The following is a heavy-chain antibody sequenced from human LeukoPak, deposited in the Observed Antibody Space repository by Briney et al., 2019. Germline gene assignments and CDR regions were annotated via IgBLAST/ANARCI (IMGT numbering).Heavy chain of an antibody. CDR1: GFTFSSYS. J-gene: IGHJ4*02. D-gene: IGHD3-10*01. CDR2: ISSRSSYI. Sequence: GGSLRLSCAASGFTFSSYSMNWVRQAPGKGLEWVSSISSRSSYIYYADSVKGRFTISRDNAKNSLYLQMNSLRVEDTAVYYCARVDYYGSGSSLFDYWGQGTLVTVSS. V-gene: IGHV3-21*01. CDR3: ARVDYYGSGSSLFDY.